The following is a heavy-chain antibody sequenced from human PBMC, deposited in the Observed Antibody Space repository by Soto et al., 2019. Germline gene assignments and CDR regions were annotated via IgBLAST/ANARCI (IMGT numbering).Heavy chain of an antibody. J-gene: IGHJ5*02. CDR1: GYTFTSYG. Sequence: ASVKVSCKASGYTFTSYGISWVRQAPGQGLEWMGRISAYNGNTNYAQKLPGRVTMTTETSTSTAYMELRSMRSDDTAIYYCARMETFGSLNWYDPWGQGTLVTVSS. CDR2: ISAYNGNT. CDR3: ARMETFGSLNWYDP. D-gene: IGHD3-16*01. V-gene: IGHV1-18*01.